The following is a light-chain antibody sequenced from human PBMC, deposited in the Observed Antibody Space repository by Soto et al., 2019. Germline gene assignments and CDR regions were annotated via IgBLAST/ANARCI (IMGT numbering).Light chain of an antibody. V-gene: IGKV2-30*02. CDR2: NIS. CDR3: MHSIDWPWT. CDR1: QSLLHSDGKTY. J-gene: IGKJ1*01. Sequence: DIVMTQPPLSLSVTPGQPASISCTSSQSLLHSDGKTYLYWYLQKPGQPPRRLIDNISNRDSGVPDRFSGSGSGTDFTLEISRVEAEDVGMYYCMHSIDWPWTFGQGTKVDIK.